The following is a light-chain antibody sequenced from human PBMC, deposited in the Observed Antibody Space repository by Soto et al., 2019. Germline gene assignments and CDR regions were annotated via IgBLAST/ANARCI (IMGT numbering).Light chain of an antibody. CDR2: AAS. J-gene: IGKJ2*01. CDR3: QQSYTIPYT. Sequence: DIKMTQSPSSLPASVGDRVTLTCRASQSISTYLNWYQQKPGKAPKLLIYAASSLQSGVPSRLSGSGSGTDFTLTIDSLQPEDFATYYCQQSYTIPYTFGQGTKLEIK. V-gene: IGKV1-39*01. CDR1: QSISTY.